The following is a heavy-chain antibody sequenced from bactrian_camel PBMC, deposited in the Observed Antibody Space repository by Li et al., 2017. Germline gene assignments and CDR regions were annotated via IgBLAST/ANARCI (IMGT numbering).Heavy chain of an antibody. Sequence: HVQLVESGGDSVQAGGSLRLSCAASGGTFSNVCRGWFRQAPGKEREGVAAVYTGGGMAYYADSVKGRFTISQDNAKNTVYLQMSSLKPEDTAMYYCAADLYVGTWYVPDEYNYWGQGTQVTVS. D-gene: IGHD6*01. J-gene: IGHJ4*01. V-gene: IGHV3S54*01. CDR1: GGTFSNVC. CDR2: VYTGGGMA. CDR3: AADLYVGTWYVPDEYNY.